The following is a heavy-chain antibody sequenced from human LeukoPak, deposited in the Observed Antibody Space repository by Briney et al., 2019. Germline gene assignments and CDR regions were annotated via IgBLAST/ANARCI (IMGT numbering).Heavy chain of an antibody. CDR3: VIGGTYGSGS. V-gene: IGHV3-74*01. Sequence: GGSLRLSCAASGFTFAITWMHWVRQAPGKGLVWVSIINNDGSSTNYADSVKGRFTISRDNAKNTLYLQMNSLRDEDTAVYYCVIGGTYGSGSWGQGTLVTVSS. D-gene: IGHD3-10*01. CDR1: GFTFAITW. J-gene: IGHJ4*02. CDR2: INNDGSST.